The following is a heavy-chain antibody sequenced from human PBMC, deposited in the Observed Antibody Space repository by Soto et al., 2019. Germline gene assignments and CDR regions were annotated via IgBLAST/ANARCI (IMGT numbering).Heavy chain of an antibody. CDR1: GFTFTSSA. J-gene: IGHJ3*02. CDR3: AADSYYYDSGGSDAFDI. Sequence: SVKVSCKASGFTFTSSAVQWVRQARGQRLEWIGWIVVGSGNTNYAQKFQERVTITRDMSTSTAYMELSSLRSEDTAVYYCAADSYYYDSGGSDAFDIWGQGTMVTV. CDR2: IVVGSGNT. D-gene: IGHD3-22*01. V-gene: IGHV1-58*01.